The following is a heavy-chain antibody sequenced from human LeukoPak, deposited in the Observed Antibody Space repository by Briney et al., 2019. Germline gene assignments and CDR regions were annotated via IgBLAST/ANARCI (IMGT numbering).Heavy chain of an antibody. CDR1: GFTFSSYG. CDR2: ISYDGSNK. J-gene: IGHJ4*02. D-gene: IGHD5-12*01. CDR3: AKQGDSGYAPG. Sequence: GGSLRLSCAASGFTFSSYGMHWVRQAPGKGLEWVAVISYDGSNKYYADSVKGRFTISRDNSKNTLYLQMNSLRAEDMAVYYCAKQGDSGYAPGWGQGTLVTVSS. V-gene: IGHV3-30*18.